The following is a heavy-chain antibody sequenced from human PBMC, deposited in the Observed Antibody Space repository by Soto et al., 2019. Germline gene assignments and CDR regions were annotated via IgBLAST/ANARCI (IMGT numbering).Heavy chain of an antibody. J-gene: IGHJ6*02. D-gene: IGHD3-3*01. Sequence: GGSRRLSCAASGFTFSSYGMRCVRQPPGKGLEWEAGISYDGSNKYYAESVKGRFTISRDNSKNTLYLQMNRLRAEDTALYYCAKHYDFRSRYYKCMDFWGPGTTVTVSS. CDR1: GFTFSSYG. CDR2: ISYDGSNK. V-gene: IGHV3-30*18. CDR3: AKHYDFRSRYYKCMDF.